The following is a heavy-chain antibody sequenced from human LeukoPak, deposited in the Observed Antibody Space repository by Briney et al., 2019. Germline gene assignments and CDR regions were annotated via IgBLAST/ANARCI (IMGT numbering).Heavy chain of an antibody. D-gene: IGHD3-10*01. CDR2: IYYSGTT. CDR1: GGSISSPSYY. J-gene: IGHJ5*02. Sequence: SETLALTCTVSGGSISSPSYYWGWIRQPPGRGLEWIGTIYYSGTTFYNPSLESRLTMSVVTSSNQFSLKLFSVTAPDTGVYYCARHDSDGSVNWFDPWGQGTLVTVSS. V-gene: IGHV4-39*01. CDR3: ARHDSDGSVNWFDP.